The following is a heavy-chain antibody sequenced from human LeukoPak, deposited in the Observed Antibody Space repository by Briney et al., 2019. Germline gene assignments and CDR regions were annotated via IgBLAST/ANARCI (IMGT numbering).Heavy chain of an antibody. Sequence: QPGRSLRLSCAASGFTFSSYGMHWVRQAPGKGLEWVAVISYDGSNKYYADSVKGRFTISRDNSKNTLYLQMNSLRAEGTAVYYCAKRRGFGGVIFDYWGQGTLVTVSS. J-gene: IGHJ4*02. CDR1: GFTFSSYG. D-gene: IGHD3-16*01. CDR2: ISYDGSNK. CDR3: AKRRGFGGVIFDY. V-gene: IGHV3-30*18.